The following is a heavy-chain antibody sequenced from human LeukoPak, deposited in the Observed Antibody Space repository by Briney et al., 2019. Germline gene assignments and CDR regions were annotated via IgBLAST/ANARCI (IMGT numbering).Heavy chain of an antibody. Sequence: PGGSLRLSCAASGFTFSSYWMHWVRQAPGKGLEWVSYISSSGSTIYYADSVKGRFTISRDNAKNSLYLQMNSLRAEDAAVYYCAKAPVTSCRGAFCYPFDYWGQGTLVTVSS. CDR2: ISSSGSTI. D-gene: IGHD2-15*01. CDR3: AKAPVTSCRGAFCYPFDY. V-gene: IGHV3-48*04. CDR1: GFTFSSYW. J-gene: IGHJ4*02.